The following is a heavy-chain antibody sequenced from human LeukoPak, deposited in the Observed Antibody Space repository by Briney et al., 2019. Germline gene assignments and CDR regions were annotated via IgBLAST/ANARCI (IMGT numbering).Heavy chain of an antibody. V-gene: IGHV3-33*01. J-gene: IGHJ5*02. CDR2: IWYDGSNK. CDR3: AREGYSSSLYNWFDP. D-gene: IGHD6-13*01. Sequence: PGRSLRLSCAASGFTFSSYGMHWVRQAPGKGLEWVAVIWYDGSNKYYADSVKGRFTISRDNSKNTLYLQMNSLRAEDTAVYYCAREGYSSSLYNWFDPWGQGTLVTVSS. CDR1: GFTFSSYG.